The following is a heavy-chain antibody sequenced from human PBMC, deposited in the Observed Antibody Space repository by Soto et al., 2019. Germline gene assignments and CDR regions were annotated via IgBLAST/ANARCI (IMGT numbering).Heavy chain of an antibody. D-gene: IGHD1-26*01. CDR1: GYTFTSYG. Sequence: QVQLEQSGAEVKKPGASVKVSCKASGYTFTSYGISWVRQAPGQGLEWMGRISAYNGNTNYAQKLQGRVTMTTDTSTSTAYRELSSLRSDDTAVYFCATVVGALGHWFDPWGQATLVTVSS. J-gene: IGHJ5*02. CDR2: ISAYNGNT. CDR3: ATVVGALGHWFDP. V-gene: IGHV1-18*01.